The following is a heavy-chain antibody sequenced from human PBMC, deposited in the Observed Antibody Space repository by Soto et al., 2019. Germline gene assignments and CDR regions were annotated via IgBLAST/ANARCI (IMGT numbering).Heavy chain of an antibody. CDR3: ARDRSYYDSSGSYSPPY. CDR1: GFTFSSYA. J-gene: IGHJ4*02. V-gene: IGHV3-23*01. Sequence: EVQLLESGGGLVQPGGSLRLSCAASGFTFSSYAMNWVRQAPGKGPEWVSAISGSAATTHFADSVKGRFTISRDNSKNTLYLQMNSLRAEDTAVYYCARDRSYYDSSGSYSPPYWGQGTLVTVSS. CDR2: ISGSAATT. D-gene: IGHD3-22*01.